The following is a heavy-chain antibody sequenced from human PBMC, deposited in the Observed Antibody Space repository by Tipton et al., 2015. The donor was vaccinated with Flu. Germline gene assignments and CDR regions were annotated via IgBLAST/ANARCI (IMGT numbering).Heavy chain of an antibody. CDR2: ISAYNGST. CDR3: ARGGTYYDFWSGYYANWYFDL. D-gene: IGHD3-3*01. Sequence: QLVQSGAEVKKPGASVKVSCKASGYTFTSYGISWVRQAPGQGLEWTGWISAYNGSTNYAQKLQGRVTMTTDTSTSTAYMELRSLRSDDTAVYYCARGGTYYDFWSGYYANWYFDLWGRGTLVTVSS. V-gene: IGHV1-18*01. CDR1: GYTFTSYG. J-gene: IGHJ2*01.